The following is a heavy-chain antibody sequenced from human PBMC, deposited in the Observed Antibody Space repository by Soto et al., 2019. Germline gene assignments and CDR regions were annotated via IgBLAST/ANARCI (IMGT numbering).Heavy chain of an antibody. D-gene: IGHD5-12*01. J-gene: IGHJ5*02. CDR2: SYYSGST. CDR1: GGSVSSGSYY. Sequence: SETLSLTCTVSGGSVSSGSYYWTWIRQPPGKGLEWIGFSYYSGSTNYNPSLKTRVTISVDTSKNQFALRLSSVTAADTAVFYCARAPTSWPQNWFAPWGQGTLVTVSS. CDR3: ARAPTSWPQNWFAP. V-gene: IGHV4-61*01.